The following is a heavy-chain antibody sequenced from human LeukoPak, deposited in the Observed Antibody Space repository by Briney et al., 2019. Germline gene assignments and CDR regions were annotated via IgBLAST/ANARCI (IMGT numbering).Heavy chain of an antibody. CDR3: ARGTGGGSYYSRGPYYYYYMDV. V-gene: IGHV7-4-1*02. Sequence: GASVKVSCKASGYTFTSYAMNWVRQAPGQGLEWMGWINTNTGNPTYAQGFTGRFVFSLDTSVSTAYLQISSLKAEDTAVYYCARGTGGGSYYSRGPYYYYYMDVWGKGTTVTVSS. CDR2: INTNTGNP. CDR1: GYTFTSYA. D-gene: IGHD1-26*01. J-gene: IGHJ6*03.